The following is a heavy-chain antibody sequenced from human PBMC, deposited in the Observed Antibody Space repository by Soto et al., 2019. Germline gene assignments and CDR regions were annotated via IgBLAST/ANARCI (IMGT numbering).Heavy chain of an antibody. V-gene: IGHV1-8*01. D-gene: IGHD4-17*01. Sequence: EASVKVSCKASGYTFTSYDINWVRQATGQGLEWMGWMNPNSGNTGYAQKFQGRVTMTRNTSISTAYMELSSLRSEDTAVYYCARASDYGDYEVRAFDIWGQGTMVTVSS. CDR2: MNPNSGNT. CDR3: ARASDYGDYEVRAFDI. J-gene: IGHJ3*02. CDR1: GYTFTSYD.